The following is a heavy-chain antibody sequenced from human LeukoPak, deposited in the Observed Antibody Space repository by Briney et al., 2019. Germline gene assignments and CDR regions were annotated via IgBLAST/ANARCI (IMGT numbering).Heavy chain of an antibody. CDR2: INHSGST. J-gene: IGHJ3*02. CDR1: GGSFSGYY. D-gene: IGHD5-12*01. V-gene: IGHV4-34*01. Sequence: PSETLSLTCAVYGGSFSGYYWSWIRQPPGKGLEWIGEINHSGSTNYNPSLKSRVTISVDTSKNQFSLKLSSVTAADTAVYYCAGAMKYVARHAFDIWGQGTMVTVSS. CDR3: AGAMKYVARHAFDI.